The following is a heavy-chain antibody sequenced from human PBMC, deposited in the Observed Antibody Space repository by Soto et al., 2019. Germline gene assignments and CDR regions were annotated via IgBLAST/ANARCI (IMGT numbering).Heavy chain of an antibody. D-gene: IGHD2-15*01. CDR3: AKGYCSGGSCYRTVDY. J-gene: IGHJ4*02. V-gene: IGHV1-58*01. Sequence: SVKVSCKASGFTFTSSAVQWVRQARGQRLEWIGWIVVGSGNTNYAQKFQERVTITRDMSTSTVYMELSSLRSEDTAVYYCAKGYCSGGSCYRTVDYWGQGTLVTVSS. CDR2: IVVGSGNT. CDR1: GFTFTSSA.